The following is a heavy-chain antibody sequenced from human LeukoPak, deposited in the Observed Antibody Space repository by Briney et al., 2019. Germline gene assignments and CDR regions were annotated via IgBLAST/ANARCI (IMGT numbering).Heavy chain of an antibody. Sequence: ASVKVSCKASGGTFSSYAINWVRQATGQGLEWMGWMNPNSGNTGYAQKFQGRVTMTRNTSISTAYMELSSLRSEDTAVYYCARSRYCSSTSCSYYFDYWGQGTLVTVSS. CDR1: GGTFSSYA. CDR2: MNPNSGNT. CDR3: ARSRYCSSTSCSYYFDY. D-gene: IGHD2-2*01. V-gene: IGHV1-8*02. J-gene: IGHJ4*02.